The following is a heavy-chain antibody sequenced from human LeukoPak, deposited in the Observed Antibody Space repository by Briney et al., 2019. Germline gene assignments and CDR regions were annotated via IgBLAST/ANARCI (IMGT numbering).Heavy chain of an antibody. D-gene: IGHD3-22*01. CDR3: ATDVGGYYLTVEY. V-gene: IGHV1-46*01. Sequence: ASVKVSCKASGYTFTSYYMHWVRQAPGQGLEWMGIINPSGGSSSYAQKFQGRVTMTEDTSTDTAYMELSSLRSEDTAVYYCATDVGGYYLTVEYWGQGTLVTVSS. CDR1: GYTFTSYY. J-gene: IGHJ4*02. CDR2: INPSGGSS.